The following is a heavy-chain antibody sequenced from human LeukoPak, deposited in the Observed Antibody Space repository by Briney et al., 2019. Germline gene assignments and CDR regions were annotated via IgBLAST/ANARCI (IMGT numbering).Heavy chain of an antibody. CDR2: IYHSGST. Sequence: SETLSLTCAVSGYSISSGYYWGWIRQPPEKGLEWIGSIYHSGSTYYNPSLKSRVTISVDTSKNQFSLKLSSVTAADTAVYYCARPSYDSSGYEDAFDIWGQGTMVTVSS. D-gene: IGHD3-22*01. J-gene: IGHJ3*02. CDR3: ARPSYDSSGYEDAFDI. V-gene: IGHV4-38-2*01. CDR1: GYSISSGYY.